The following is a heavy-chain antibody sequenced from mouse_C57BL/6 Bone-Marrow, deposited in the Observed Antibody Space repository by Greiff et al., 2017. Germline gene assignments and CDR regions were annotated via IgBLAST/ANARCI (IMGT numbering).Heavy chain of an antibody. Sequence: QVQLQQSGAELARPGASVKLSCKASGYTFTSYGISWVKQRTGQGLEWIGEIYPRSGNTYYNEKFKGKATLTADKSSSTAYMELRSLTSEDSAVYFCARRGESSGYFDVWGTGTTVTVAS. CDR1: GYTFTSYG. CDR2: IYPRSGNT. V-gene: IGHV1-81*01. CDR3: ARRGESSGYFDV. J-gene: IGHJ1*03.